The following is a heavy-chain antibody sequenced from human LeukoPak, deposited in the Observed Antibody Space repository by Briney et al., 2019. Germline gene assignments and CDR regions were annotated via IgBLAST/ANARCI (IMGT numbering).Heavy chain of an antibody. CDR1: GGSISGYY. CDR2: MYYSGST. J-gene: IGHJ4*02. Sequence: SETLSLTCTASGGSISGYYWSWIRQPPGKGLEWIGYMYYSGSTNYNPPLKSRVTISVDTSKNQFSLKLSSVTAADTAVYYCARRRYTSGQVDSWGQGTLVTVSS. CDR3: ARRRYTSGQVDS. V-gene: IGHV4-59*08. D-gene: IGHD6-19*01.